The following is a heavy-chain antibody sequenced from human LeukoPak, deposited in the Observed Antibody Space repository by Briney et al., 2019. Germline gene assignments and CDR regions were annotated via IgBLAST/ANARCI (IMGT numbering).Heavy chain of an antibody. D-gene: IGHD3-22*01. CDR2: ISWNSGSI. CDR3: AKDIWEDSSGYCSTAFDY. V-gene: IGHV3-9*01. Sequence: PGGSLRLSCAASGFTFDDYAMHWVRQAPGKGLEWVSGISWNSGSIGYADSVKGRFTISRDNAKNSLYLQMNSLRAEDTALYYCAKDIWEDSSGYCSTAFDYWGQGTLVTVSS. CDR1: GFTFDDYA. J-gene: IGHJ4*02.